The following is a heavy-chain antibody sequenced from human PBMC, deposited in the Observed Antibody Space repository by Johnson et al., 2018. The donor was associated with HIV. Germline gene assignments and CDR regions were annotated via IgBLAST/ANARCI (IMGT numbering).Heavy chain of an antibody. D-gene: IGHD6-13*01. CDR1: GFTVNSNY. V-gene: IGHV3-66*01. CDR3: ARDSPRAAAGLLIGAFDI. Sequence: VQLVESGGGLVKPGGSLRLSCAASGFTVNSNYMSWVRQAPGKGLEWVSVIYSGGSTYYADSVKGRFTISRDNSKNTLYLQMKRLRAEDTAVYYCARDSPRAAAGLLIGAFDIWGQGTMVTVSS. J-gene: IGHJ3*02. CDR2: IYSGGST.